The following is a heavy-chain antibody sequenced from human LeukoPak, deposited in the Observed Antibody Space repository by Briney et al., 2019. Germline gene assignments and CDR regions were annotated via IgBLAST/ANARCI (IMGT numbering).Heavy chain of an antibody. D-gene: IGHD3-9*01. CDR2: INPSGGST. CDR3: ARDSLLTSLPEKTFDI. CDR1: GYTFTSYY. V-gene: IGHV1-46*01. Sequence: ASVKVSCKASGYTFTSYYMHWVRQAPGQGLEWMGIINPSGGSTSYAQKFQGRVTMTRDTSTSTVYMELSSLRSEDTAVYYCARDSLLTSLPEKTFDIWGQGTMVTVSS. J-gene: IGHJ3*02.